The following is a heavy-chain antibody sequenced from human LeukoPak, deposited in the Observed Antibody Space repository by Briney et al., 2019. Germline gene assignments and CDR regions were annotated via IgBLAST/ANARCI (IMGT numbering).Heavy chain of an antibody. V-gene: IGHV1-2*02. CDR2: INPNSGGT. CDR1: GYTFTGYY. D-gene: IGHD2-2*01. CDR3: ARLKDIVVVPAANVGFDY. J-gene: IGHJ4*02. Sequence: KPGESLKVSCKASGYTFTGYYMHWVRQAPGQGLEWMGWINPNSGGTNYAQKFQGRVTMTRDTSISTAYMELSRLRSDDTAVYYCARLKDIVVVPAANVGFDYWGQGTLVTVSS.